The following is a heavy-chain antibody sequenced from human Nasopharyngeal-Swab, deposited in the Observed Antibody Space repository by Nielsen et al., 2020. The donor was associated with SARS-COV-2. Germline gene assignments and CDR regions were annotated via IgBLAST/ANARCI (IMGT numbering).Heavy chain of an antibody. J-gene: IGHJ4*02. V-gene: IGHV3-23*01. CDR1: GGTFSSYA. CDR2: ISGSGGST. D-gene: IGHD2-2*01. Sequence: SCKASGGTFSSYAMSWVRQAPGKGLEWVSAISGSGGSTYYADSVKGRFTISRDNSKNTLYLQMNSLRAEDTAVYYCAKRPYCGSNSCYYYFDYWGQGTLVTVSS. CDR3: AKRPYCGSNSCYYYFDY.